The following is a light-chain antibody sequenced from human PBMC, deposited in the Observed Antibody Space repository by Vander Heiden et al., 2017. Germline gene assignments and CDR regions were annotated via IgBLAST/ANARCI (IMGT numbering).Light chain of an antibody. Sequence: QSALSQPASVSGSPGQSITISCTGTSSDVGGYNYVCWYQQHPGKAPNLMIYYVSVRPSGVSHRFSGSKSGTTASLTISGLQAEDEADYYCRSYTRGSALLVFGGGTKLTVL. V-gene: IGLV2-14*03. J-gene: IGLJ2*01. CDR1: SSDVGGYNY. CDR2: YVS. CDR3: RSYTRGSALLV.